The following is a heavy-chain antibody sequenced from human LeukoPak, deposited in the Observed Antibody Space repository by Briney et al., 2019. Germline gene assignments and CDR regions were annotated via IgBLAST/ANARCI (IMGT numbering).Heavy chain of an antibody. J-gene: IGHJ5*02. Sequence: PGGSLRLSCAASGLAFSSYSMNWVGQAPGKGLEWVSYISSSSSIISYADSVKGRFTISRDNAKNSLYLQMNSLRDEDTAVYYCARTVIAVAANWFDPWGQGTLVTVSS. D-gene: IGHD6-19*01. CDR1: GLAFSSYS. CDR3: ARTVIAVAANWFDP. V-gene: IGHV3-48*02. CDR2: ISSSSSII.